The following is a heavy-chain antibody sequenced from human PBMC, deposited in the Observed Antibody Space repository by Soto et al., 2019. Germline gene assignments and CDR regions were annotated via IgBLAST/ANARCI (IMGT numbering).Heavy chain of an antibody. Sequence: QVQLQQWGAGLLKPSETLSLTCAVYCGSFSGYYWSWIRQPPGKGLEWIGEINHSGSTNYNPSLESXVXTPVDTSKNQLPLRLSSVTAADTAVYYGARTSRFDCWGQGTLVTVSS. CDR3: ARTSRFDC. CDR2: INHSGST. J-gene: IGHJ4*02. V-gene: IGHV4-34*01. D-gene: IGHD6-6*01. CDR1: CGSFSGYY.